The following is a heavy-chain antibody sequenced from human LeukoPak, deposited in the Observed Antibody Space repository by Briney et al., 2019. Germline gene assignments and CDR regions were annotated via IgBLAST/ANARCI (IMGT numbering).Heavy chain of an antibody. J-gene: IGHJ3*02. D-gene: IGHD3-9*01. V-gene: IGHV6-1*01. CDR2: TYYRSKWYN. CDR3: ARVRYFDWLVLSAFDI. Sequence: SQTLSLTCAISGDSVSSNSAAWNWIRQSPSRGLEWLGRTYYRSKWYNDYAVSVKSRITINPDTSKNQFSLQLNSVTPEDTAVYYCARVRYFDWLVLSAFDIWGQGTMVTVSS. CDR1: GDSVSSNSAA.